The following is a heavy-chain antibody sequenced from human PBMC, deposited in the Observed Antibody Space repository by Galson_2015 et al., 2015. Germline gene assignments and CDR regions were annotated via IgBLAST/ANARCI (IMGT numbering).Heavy chain of an antibody. Sequence: SLRLSCAASGISFSSYTMNWVRLAPGKGLEWISSISNSGGHVLYAESVRGRFTISRDNAKNSLYLEMNNLRAEDTAVYYCAREASKYDYIWGSHRPYGFDMWGQGTMVTVSS. CDR2: ISNSGGHV. J-gene: IGHJ3*02. CDR3: AREASKYDYIWGSHRPYGFDM. CDR1: GISFSSYT. V-gene: IGHV3-21*01. D-gene: IGHD3-16*02.